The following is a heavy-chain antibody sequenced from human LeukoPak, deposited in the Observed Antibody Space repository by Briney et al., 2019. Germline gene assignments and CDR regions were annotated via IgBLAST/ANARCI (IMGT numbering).Heavy chain of an antibody. CDR2: ISWNSGSI. CDR3: AKDGLRYCSGGSCSGFQH. J-gene: IGHJ1*01. Sequence: PGGSPRLSCAASGFTFDDYAMHWVRQAPGKGLEWVSGISWNSGSIGYADSVKGRFTISRDNAKNSLYLQMNSLRAEDTALYYCAKDGLRYCSGGSCSGFQHWGQGTLVTVSS. V-gene: IGHV3-9*01. D-gene: IGHD2-15*01. CDR1: GFTFDDYA.